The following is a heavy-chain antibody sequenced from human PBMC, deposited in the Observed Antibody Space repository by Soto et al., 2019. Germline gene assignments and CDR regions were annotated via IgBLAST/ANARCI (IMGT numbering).Heavy chain of an antibody. D-gene: IGHD6-19*01. CDR3: GREGGDCRGWYDFGY. J-gene: IGHJ4*02. CDR2: IIPIFGTA. V-gene: IGHV1-69*01. CDR1: GGTFSSYA. Sequence: QVQLVQSGAEVKKPGSSVKVSCKASGGTFSSYAISWVRQAPGQGLEWMGGIIPIFGTANYAQKFQGRVTITGEESQGKGLKEARSLRSEEKAVYLWGREGGDCRGWYDFGYWGPGTLVTVSP.